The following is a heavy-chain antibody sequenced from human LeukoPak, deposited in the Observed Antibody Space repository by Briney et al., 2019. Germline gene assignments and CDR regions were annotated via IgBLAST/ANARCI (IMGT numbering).Heavy chain of an antibody. Sequence: EASVNVSCKASGYTFTSYAMHWVRQAPGQRLEWMGWINAGNGNTKYSQKFQGRVTITRDTSASTAYMELSSLRSEDTAVYYCARGPYYDFWSGYYRRSEGNWFDPWGQGTLVTVSS. CDR2: INAGNGNT. D-gene: IGHD3-3*01. V-gene: IGHV1-3*01. CDR3: ARGPYYDFWSGYYRRSEGNWFDP. CDR1: GYTFTSYA. J-gene: IGHJ5*02.